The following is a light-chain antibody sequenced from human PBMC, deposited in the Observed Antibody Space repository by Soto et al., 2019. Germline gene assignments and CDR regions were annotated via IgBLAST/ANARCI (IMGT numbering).Light chain of an antibody. CDR2: GAS. CDR1: QSVSSN. CDR3: QQYGSSGT. J-gene: IGKJ1*01. V-gene: IGKV3-20*01. Sequence: EIVITQSPPPPSLSPGERATLSCRSSQSVSSNLAWYQQKPGQAPRLLIYGASNRATGIPDRFSGSGSGTDFTLTISRLEPEDFAVYYCQQYGSSGTFGQGTKVDI.